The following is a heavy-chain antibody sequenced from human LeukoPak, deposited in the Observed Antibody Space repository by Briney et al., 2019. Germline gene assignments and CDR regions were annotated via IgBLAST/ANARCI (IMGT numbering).Heavy chain of an antibody. CDR2: IYYSGST. J-gene: IGHJ4*02. D-gene: IGHD3-16*01. CDR1: GGSISSYY. CDR3: AREGVWDYFDY. V-gene: IGHV4-59*01. Sequence: SETLSLTCTVSGGSISSYYWSWIRQPPGKGLEWIGYIYYSGSTNYNPSLKSRVTISVDTSKNQFSLKLSSVTAADTAVYCCAREGVWDYFDYWGQGTLVTVSS.